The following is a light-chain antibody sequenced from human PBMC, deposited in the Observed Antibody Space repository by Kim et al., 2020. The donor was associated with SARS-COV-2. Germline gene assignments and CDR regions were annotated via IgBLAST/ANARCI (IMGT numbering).Light chain of an antibody. J-gene: IGLJ3*02. CDR1: SGYNNYE. Sequence: TCTLGSGYNNYEVGWYQQRKRRGPRFVMRVGNAVIVGAKGDGIPDRFSVLGSGLNRYLTIKNIQEEDESDYYCGADHGSGSNFVWVFGGGTQLTVL. CDR2: VGNAVIVG. CDR3: GADHGSGSNFVWV. V-gene: IGLV9-49*01.